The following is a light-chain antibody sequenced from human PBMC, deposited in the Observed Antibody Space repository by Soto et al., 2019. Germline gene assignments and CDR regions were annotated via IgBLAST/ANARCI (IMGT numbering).Light chain of an antibody. CDR2: EVS. CDR1: SSDVGAYNY. V-gene: IGLV2-8*01. J-gene: IGLJ1*01. CDR3: SSYAGSNNFGV. Sequence: QSVLTQPPSASGSPGQSVTISCTVTSSDVGAYNYVSWYQQHPGKVPKLMIYEVSKRPSGVPDRFSGSKSGNTASLTVSGLQAEDEADYYCSSYAGSNNFGVFGTGTKVTVL.